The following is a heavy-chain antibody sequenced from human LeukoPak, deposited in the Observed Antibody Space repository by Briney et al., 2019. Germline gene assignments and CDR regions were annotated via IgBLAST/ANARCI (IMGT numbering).Heavy chain of an antibody. J-gene: IGHJ4*02. Sequence: GASVKVSCKASGYTFTSYGISWVRQAPGQGLEWMGWISAYNGNTNYAQKLQGRVTMTTDTSTSTAYMELRSLRSDDTAVYYCARDLNQRVAVAGTLVYWGQGTLVTVSS. CDR1: GYTFTSYG. D-gene: IGHD6-19*01. CDR2: ISAYNGNT. CDR3: ARDLNQRVAVAGTLVY. V-gene: IGHV1-18*01.